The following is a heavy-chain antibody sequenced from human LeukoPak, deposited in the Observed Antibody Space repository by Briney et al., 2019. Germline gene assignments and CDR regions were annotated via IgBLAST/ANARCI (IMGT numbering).Heavy chain of an antibody. J-gene: IGHJ2*01. V-gene: IGHV4-59*01. D-gene: IGHD1-26*01. CDR3: ARDRGTPGATANWYFDR. CDR2: IYCSGST. Sequence: SEPLSLPCTVPGDPFSSYYWTWIRQTPGKGLEWIGYIYCSGSTNYNPSLRSRVTISVDTSKNQFSLNLRSVTAADTAVYYCARDRGTPGATANWYFDRWGRGTLVTVSS. CDR1: GDPFSSYY.